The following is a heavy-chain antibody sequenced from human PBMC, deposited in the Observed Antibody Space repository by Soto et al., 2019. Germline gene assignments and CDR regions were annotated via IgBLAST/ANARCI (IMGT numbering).Heavy chain of an antibody. J-gene: IGHJ5*02. V-gene: IGHV4-59*01. CDR2: IYYSGST. D-gene: IGHD3-10*01. CDR1: GGSISSYY. Sequence: SETLSLTCTVSGGSISSYYWSWIRQPPGKGLEWIGYIYYSGSTNYNPSLKSRVTISVDTSKNQFSLKLSSVTAADTAVYYCARDPTLLWGFDPWGQGTLVTVSS. CDR3: ARDPTLLWGFDP.